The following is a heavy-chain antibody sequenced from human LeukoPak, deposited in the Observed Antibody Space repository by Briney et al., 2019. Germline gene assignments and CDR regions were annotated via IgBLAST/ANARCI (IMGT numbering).Heavy chain of an antibody. D-gene: IGHD3-16*02. J-gene: IGHJ4*02. Sequence: ASVKVSCKASGYTFTSYGISWVRQAPGQGLEWMGWISGYNGSTNYAQKVQGRVTMTTDTSTSIAYMELRNLRSDDTAVYYCARAFQSLGGLSLPDYWGQGTLVTVSS. CDR3: ARAFQSLGGLSLPDY. CDR2: ISGYNGST. V-gene: IGHV1-18*01. CDR1: GYTFTSYG.